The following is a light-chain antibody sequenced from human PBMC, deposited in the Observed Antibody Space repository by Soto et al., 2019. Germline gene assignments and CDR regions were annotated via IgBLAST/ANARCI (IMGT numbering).Light chain of an antibody. Sequence: DITQTKSPSTLSASLGKRVPITCRASQSISSWLAWYQQKPGKAPKLLIYKASSLESGVPSRFSGSGSGTEFTLTISSLQPDDFATYYCQQYNSYSWTFGQGTKVDIK. CDR2: KAS. V-gene: IGKV1-5*03. CDR1: QSISSW. CDR3: QQYNSYSWT. J-gene: IGKJ1*01.